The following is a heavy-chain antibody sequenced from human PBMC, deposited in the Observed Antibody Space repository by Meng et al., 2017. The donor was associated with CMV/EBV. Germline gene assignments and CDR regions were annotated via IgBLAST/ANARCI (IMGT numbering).Heavy chain of an antibody. CDR1: GFTFSSYW. CDR3: AREAAAGAPDY. J-gene: IGHJ4*02. Sequence: GGSLRLSCAASGFTFSSYWLHWVRQAPGKGLVWVSRINSDGSSTSYADSVKGRFTISRDNAKNTLYLQMNSLRAEDTAVYYWAREAAAGAPDYWGQGTLVTVSS. V-gene: IGHV3-74*01. D-gene: IGHD6-13*01. CDR2: INSDGSST.